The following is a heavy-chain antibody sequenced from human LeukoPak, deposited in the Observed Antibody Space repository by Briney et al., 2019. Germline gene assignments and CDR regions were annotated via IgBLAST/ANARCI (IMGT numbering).Heavy chain of an antibody. Sequence: GGSLRLSCAASGFTFSSYGMHWFRQAPGKGLEWVAFIRYDGSNKYYADSVKGRFTISRDNSKNTLYLQMNSLRAEDTAVYYCAKDSTVVVPADIYYYYYMDVWGKGTTVTVSS. V-gene: IGHV3-30*02. CDR1: GFTFSSYG. D-gene: IGHD2-2*01. CDR3: AKDSTVVVPADIYYYYYMDV. CDR2: IRYDGSNK. J-gene: IGHJ6*03.